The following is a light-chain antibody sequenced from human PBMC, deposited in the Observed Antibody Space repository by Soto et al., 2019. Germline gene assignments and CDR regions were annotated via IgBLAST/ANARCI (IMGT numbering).Light chain of an antibody. CDR2: KAS. J-gene: IGKJ1*01. CDR3: QQYNTYST. V-gene: IGKV1-5*03. Sequence: DIQMTQSPSTLSASVGDRVTITCRASQSISRWLAWYQRKPGKAPNLLIYKASRLDSGVTSRFSGNGSVTEFTLTISSPQPDDFATDYGQQYNTYSTFGQGTRVEIK. CDR1: QSISRW.